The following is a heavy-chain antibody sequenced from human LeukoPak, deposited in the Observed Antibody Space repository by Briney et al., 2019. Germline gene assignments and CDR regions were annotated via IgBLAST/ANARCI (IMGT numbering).Heavy chain of an antibody. J-gene: IGHJ4*02. CDR3: AKDQRNYYGSGSLDY. D-gene: IGHD3-10*01. Sequence: GGSLRLSCEASGFTFSNYGVHWVRQAPGKGLEWVAFIRYDGSNKYYADSVKGRFTISRDNSKNSLYLQMNSLRAEDTAVYYCAKDQRNYYGSGSLDYWGQGTLVTVSS. V-gene: IGHV3-30*02. CDR1: GFTFSNYG. CDR2: IRYDGSNK.